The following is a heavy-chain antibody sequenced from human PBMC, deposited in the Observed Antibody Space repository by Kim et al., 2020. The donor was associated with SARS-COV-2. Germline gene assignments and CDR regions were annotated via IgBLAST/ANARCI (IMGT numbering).Heavy chain of an antibody. J-gene: IGHJ4*02. CDR3: ARGYNYAYGY. Sequence: GTDYAQKFQGRVTMTRDTSVSTAYMELSRLTSDETAVYYCARGYNYAYGYWGQGTLVTVSS. D-gene: IGHD5-18*01. V-gene: IGHV1-2*02. CDR2: GT.